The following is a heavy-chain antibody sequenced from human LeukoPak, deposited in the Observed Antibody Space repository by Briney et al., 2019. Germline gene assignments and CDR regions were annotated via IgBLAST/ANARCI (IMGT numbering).Heavy chain of an antibody. CDR3: ARDSSDFYDFSYYYMDV. CDR2: FDPEDGET. Sequence: ASVKVSCKVSGYTLTELSMHWVRQAPGKGLEWMGGFDPEDGETIYAQKFQGRVTMTEDTSTDTAYMELSSLRSEDTAVYYCARDSSDFYDFSYYYMDVWGKGTTVTVSS. J-gene: IGHJ6*03. D-gene: IGHD3-3*01. CDR1: GYTLTELS. V-gene: IGHV1-24*01.